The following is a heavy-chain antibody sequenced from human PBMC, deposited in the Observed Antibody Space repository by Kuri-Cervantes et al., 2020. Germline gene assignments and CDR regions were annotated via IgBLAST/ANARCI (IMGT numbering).Heavy chain of an antibody. J-gene: IGHJ5*02. V-gene: IGHV3-21*01. D-gene: IGHD6-19*01. CDR2: ISTTGSHT. CDR3: ARDLAVTGAPNWFDP. CDR1: GFIFSNYS. Sequence: GGSLRLSCAASGFIFSNYSMNWVRQAPGKGLEWVSSISTTGSHTYYADAMKGRFTISRDNAKNSLYLQMNSLRAEDTAVYYCARDLAVTGAPNWFDPWGQGTLVTVSS.